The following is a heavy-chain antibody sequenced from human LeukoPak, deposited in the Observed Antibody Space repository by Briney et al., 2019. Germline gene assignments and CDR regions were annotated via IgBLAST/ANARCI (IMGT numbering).Heavy chain of an antibody. D-gene: IGHD5-18*01. CDR3: AKQPDKGYGYGYWGYFDY. CDR1: GFTFSSYW. Sequence: GGSLRLSCAASGFTFSSYWMSWVRQAPGKGLEWVANIKQDGSEKYYVDSVKGRFTISRDNAKNSLYLQMNSLRAEDTAVYHCAKQPDKGYGYGYWGYFDYWGQGTLVTVSS. V-gene: IGHV3-7*01. CDR2: IKQDGSEK. J-gene: IGHJ4*02.